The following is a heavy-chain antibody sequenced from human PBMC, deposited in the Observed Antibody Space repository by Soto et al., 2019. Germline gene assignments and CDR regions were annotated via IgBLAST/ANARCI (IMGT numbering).Heavy chain of an antibody. Sequence: GESLKISCNGSGYSFTSYWIGWVRQMPGKGLEWMGIIYPGDSDTRYSPSSQGQVTISADKSTSTAYLQWSSLKASDTAMYYCARRAPYGDYEGRAFDIWGQGTMVTVSS. V-gene: IGHV5-51*01. D-gene: IGHD4-17*01. CDR3: ARRAPYGDYEGRAFDI. CDR1: GYSFTSYW. CDR2: IYPGDSDT. J-gene: IGHJ3*02.